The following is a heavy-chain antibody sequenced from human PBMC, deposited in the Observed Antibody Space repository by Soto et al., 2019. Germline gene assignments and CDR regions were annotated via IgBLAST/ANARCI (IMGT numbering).Heavy chain of an antibody. CDR1: GFTFSSYA. V-gene: IGHV3-30-3*01. J-gene: IGHJ4*02. CDR3: ARDPNWDHFDY. CDR2: ISYDGSNK. D-gene: IGHD7-27*01. Sequence: LRLSCAASGFTFSSYAMHWVRQAPGKGLEWVAVISYDGSNKYYADSVKGRFTISRDNSKNTLYLQMNSLRAEDTAVYYCARDPNWDHFDYWGQGTLVTVSS.